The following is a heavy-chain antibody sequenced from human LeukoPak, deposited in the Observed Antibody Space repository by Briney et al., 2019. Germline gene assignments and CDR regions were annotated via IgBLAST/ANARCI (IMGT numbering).Heavy chain of an antibody. CDR1: GGSISSGGYY. CDR2: IYYSGST. D-gene: IGHD6-19*01. Sequence: PSQTLSLTCTVSGGSISSGGYYWSWNRQHPGKGLEWIGYIYYSGSTYYNPSLKSRVTISVDTSKNQFSLKLSSVTAADTAVYYCARGRVAGPLGYWGQGTLVTVSS. J-gene: IGHJ4*02. CDR3: ARGRVAGPLGY. V-gene: IGHV4-31*03.